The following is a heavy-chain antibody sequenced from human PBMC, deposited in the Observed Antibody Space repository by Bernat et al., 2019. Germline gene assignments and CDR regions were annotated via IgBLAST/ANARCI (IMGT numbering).Heavy chain of an antibody. CDR3: ATQPAATSTDV. CDR2: IKQDGSER. V-gene: IGHV3-7*03. CDR1: GFTLSSFW. Sequence: EVQLVESGGGLVQPGGSLRLSCAASGFTLSSFWMTWVRQAPGRGLEWVANIKQDGSERNYVDSVKVRFTISRDNAENSLYLQMNNLRAEDTAVYYCATQPAATSTDVWGRGTTVTVYS. J-gene: IGHJ6*02. D-gene: IGHD2-2*01.